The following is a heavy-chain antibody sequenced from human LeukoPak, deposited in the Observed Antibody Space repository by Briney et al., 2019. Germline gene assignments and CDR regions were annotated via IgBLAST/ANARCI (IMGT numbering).Heavy chain of an antibody. V-gene: IGHV4-59*08. CDR3: ARGILRDYYDSSGFYHRGGVGY. J-gene: IGHJ4*02. Sequence: SETLSLTCTVSGCSISSYYRSWVRQPPGKGLEWIGSIYYSGSTNYNPSLKSRVTISVDTSKNQFSLRLSSVTAADTAVYFCARGILRDYYDSSGFYHRGGVGYWGQGTLVTVSS. CDR1: GCSISSYY. CDR2: IYYSGST. D-gene: IGHD3-22*01.